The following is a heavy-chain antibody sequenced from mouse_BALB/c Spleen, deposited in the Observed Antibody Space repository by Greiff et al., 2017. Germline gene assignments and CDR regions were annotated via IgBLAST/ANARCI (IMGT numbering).Heavy chain of an antibody. CDR2: IWTGGGT. CDR3: VREGGPFDY. Sequence: VQLVESGPGLVAPSQSLSITCTVSGFSLTSYDISWIRQPPGKGLEWLGVIWTGGGTNYNSAFMSRLSISKDNSKSQVFLKMNSLQTDDTAIYYCVREGGPFDYWGQGTTLTVSS. D-gene: IGHD1-1*02. CDR1: GFSLTSYD. J-gene: IGHJ2*01. V-gene: IGHV2-9-2*01.